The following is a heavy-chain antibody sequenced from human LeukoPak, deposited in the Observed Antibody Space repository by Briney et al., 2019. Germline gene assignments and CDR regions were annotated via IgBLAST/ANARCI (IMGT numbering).Heavy chain of an antibody. CDR2: IDEDGNEK. Sequence: GGTLRLSCAASGFTFSSYGMSWVRQAPGKGLEWVANIDEDGNEKNYVDFVKGRFTISRDNAKNSLYLQMNSLRVEDTAVCYCASGGHIDYCGQGTLVTVSS. J-gene: IGHJ4*02. D-gene: IGHD3-16*01. CDR3: ASGGHIDY. V-gene: IGHV3-7*01. CDR1: GFTFSSYG.